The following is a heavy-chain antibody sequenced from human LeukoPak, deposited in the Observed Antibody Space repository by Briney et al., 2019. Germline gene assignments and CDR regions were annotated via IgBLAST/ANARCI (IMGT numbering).Heavy chain of an antibody. CDR1: GYTFTFYD. CDR3: ARDPGTAMVSPGDY. CDR2: MNPHSGNT. D-gene: IGHD5-18*01. V-gene: IGHV1-2*02. Sequence: ASVKVSCKASGYTFTFYDIQWVRQAAGQGLEWMGWMNPHSGNTGYAQKFQGRVTMTRDTSISTAYMELSRLRSDDTAVYYCARDPGTAMVSPGDYWGQGTLVTVSS. J-gene: IGHJ4*02.